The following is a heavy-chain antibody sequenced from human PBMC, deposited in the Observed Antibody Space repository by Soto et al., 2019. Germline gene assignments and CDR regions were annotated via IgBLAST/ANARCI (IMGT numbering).Heavy chain of an antibody. Sequence: QEQLVQSGAEVKKAGSSVKVSCKVSGGTFSSYFINWVRQAPGQGLEWVGGIIPVFGTASYAEKFQGRVTITADESTSTAYMELSRLRSDDTAVYYCARETPSAAAAYYYYGLDVWGQGTTVTVPS. CDR1: GGTFSSYF. CDR3: ARETPSAAAAYYYYGLDV. CDR2: IIPVFGTA. J-gene: IGHJ6*02. V-gene: IGHV1-69*01. D-gene: IGHD6-13*01.